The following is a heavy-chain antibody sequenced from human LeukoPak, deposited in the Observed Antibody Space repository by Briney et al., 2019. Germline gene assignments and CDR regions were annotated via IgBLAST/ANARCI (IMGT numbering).Heavy chain of an antibody. J-gene: IGHJ5*01. V-gene: IGHV1-3*04. CDR2: IDTANGNT. Sequence: SVKVSCKGSGYTLTNHDMHWVRQARGQGVEWMGWIDTANGNTKYLKKFQGRVTITRDTSARIVYMELSSLRFEDTALYYCARPGASSPGNWFASWGQGSLVTVSS. D-gene: IGHD6-13*01. CDR3: ARPGASSPGNWFAS. CDR1: GYTLTNHD.